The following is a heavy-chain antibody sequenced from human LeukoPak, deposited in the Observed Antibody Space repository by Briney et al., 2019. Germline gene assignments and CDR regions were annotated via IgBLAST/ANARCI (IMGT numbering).Heavy chain of an antibody. Sequence: GSGPTLVKPTETLTLTCSLSGMSLSATGVAAGWIRQPPGKAPEWLALIYWNGDKRYSPSLKSRLTISKDTSKDQVVLAMSNMDPVDTGTYYCAHSHPAIITAVNRYFDYWGQGTLVTVSS. D-gene: IGHD3-10*01. CDR1: GMSLSATGVA. CDR3: AHSHPAIITAVNRYFDY. J-gene: IGHJ4*02. V-gene: IGHV2-5*01. CDR2: IYWNGDK.